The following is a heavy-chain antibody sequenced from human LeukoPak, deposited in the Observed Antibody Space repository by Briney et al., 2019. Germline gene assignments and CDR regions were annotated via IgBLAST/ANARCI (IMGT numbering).Heavy chain of an antibody. D-gene: IGHD1-26*01. CDR1: GGSINSYY. V-gene: IGHV4-59*08. CDR2: IYYSGST. Sequence: PSETLSLTCTVSGGSINSYYWSWIRQPPGKGLEWIGDIYYSGSTNYNPSLKSRVTISVDTSKNQFSLRLSSVTAADTAVYYSARLASGSYGPLTPFDYWGQGTLVTVSS. J-gene: IGHJ4*02. CDR3: ARLASGSYGPLTPFDY.